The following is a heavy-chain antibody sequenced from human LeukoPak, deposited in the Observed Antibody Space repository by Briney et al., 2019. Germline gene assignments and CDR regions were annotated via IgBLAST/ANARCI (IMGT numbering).Heavy chain of an antibody. Sequence: GGSLRLSCAVSGFTFSNYWMSWVRQAPGKGPEWVANIKQDGGEKYYVDSMKGRFTISRDNAKNSVYLQMNSLRAEDTAVYYCARDALSSRAYYYGMDVWGQGTTVTVSS. CDR1: GFTFSNYW. CDR3: ARDALSSRAYYYGMDV. J-gene: IGHJ6*02. D-gene: IGHD3-22*01. CDR2: IKQDGGEK. V-gene: IGHV3-7*01.